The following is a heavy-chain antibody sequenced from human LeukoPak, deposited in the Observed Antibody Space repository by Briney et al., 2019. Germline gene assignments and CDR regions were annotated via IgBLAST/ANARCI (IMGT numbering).Heavy chain of an antibody. CDR2: IYYSGST. V-gene: IGHV4-59*08. CDR1: GGSISSYY. D-gene: IGHD5-18*01. Sequence: SETLSLTCTVSGGSISSYYWSWIRQPPGKGLEWIGYIYYSGSTNYNPSLKSRVTISVDTSKNQFSLKLSSVTAADTAVYYCARLGGRAYSYVGDFDYWGQGTLVTVSS. J-gene: IGHJ4*02. CDR3: ARLGGRAYSYVGDFDY.